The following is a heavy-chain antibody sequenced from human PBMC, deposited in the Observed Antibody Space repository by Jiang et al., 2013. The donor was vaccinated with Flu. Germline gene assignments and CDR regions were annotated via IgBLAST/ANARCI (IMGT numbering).Heavy chain of an antibody. CDR1: GGTFSSYA. V-gene: IGHV1-69*04. J-gene: IGHJ4*02. CDR3: ARLPARLAAASSGPE. D-gene: IGHD6-13*01. CDR2: IIPILGIA. Sequence: SGAEVKKPGSSVKVSCKASGGTFSSYAISWVRQAPGQGLEWMGGIIPILGIANYAQNFQGRVTITADKSTSTAYMELSSLRSEDTAVYYCARLPARLAAASSGPEWGQGTLVTVSS.